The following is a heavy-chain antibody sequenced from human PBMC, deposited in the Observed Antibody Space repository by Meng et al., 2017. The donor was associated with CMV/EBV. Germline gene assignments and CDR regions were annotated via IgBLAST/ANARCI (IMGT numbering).Heavy chain of an antibody. CDR1: GYTFTSYG. Sequence: ASVKVSCKASGYTFTSYGISWVRQAPGQGLEWMGWISAYNGNTNYAQKLQGRVTMTTDISTSTAYMELRSLRSDDTAVYYCARDKRVDVLRFLEWSPLLYFDYWGQGTLVTVSS. V-gene: IGHV1-18*01. J-gene: IGHJ4*02. CDR3: ARDKRVDVLRFLEWSPLLYFDY. CDR2: ISAYNGNT. D-gene: IGHD3-3*01.